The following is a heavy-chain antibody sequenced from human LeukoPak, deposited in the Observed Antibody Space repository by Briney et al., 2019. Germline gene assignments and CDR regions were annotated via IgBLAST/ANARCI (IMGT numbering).Heavy chain of an antibody. Sequence: SETLSLTCTVPGGSISSYYWSWIRQPPGKGLEWIGYIYYSGSTNYNPSLRSRVTISVDTSKNQFSLKLSSVTAADTAVYYCARDRIVGVPAATYYYGMDVWGKGTTVTVSS. CDR2: IYYSGST. CDR3: ARDRIVGVPAATYYYGMDV. D-gene: IGHD2-2*01. J-gene: IGHJ6*04. CDR1: GGSISSYY. V-gene: IGHV4-59*01.